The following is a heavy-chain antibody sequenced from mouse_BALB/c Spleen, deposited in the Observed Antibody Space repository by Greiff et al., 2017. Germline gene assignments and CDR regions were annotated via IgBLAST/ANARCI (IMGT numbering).Heavy chain of an antibody. J-gene: IGHJ2*01. Sequence: VKLQESGAELVRPGSSVKISCKASGYAFSSYWMNWVKQRPGQGLEWIGQIYPGDGDTNYNGKFKGKATLTADKSSSTAYMQLSSLTSEDSAVYFCAREELLRFFDYWGQGTTLTVSS. CDR2: IYPGDGDT. V-gene: IGHV1-80*01. CDR1: GYAFSSYW. CDR3: AREELLRFFDY. D-gene: IGHD1-1*01.